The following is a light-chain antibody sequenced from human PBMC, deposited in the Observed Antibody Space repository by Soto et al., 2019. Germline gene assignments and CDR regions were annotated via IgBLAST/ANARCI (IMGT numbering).Light chain of an antibody. V-gene: IGKV2-28*01. CDR3: MQALQAPLT. CDR1: QSLLNSNGYNS. Sequence: DIVMPQSPLSLPVTPGEPASISCRSSQSLLNSNGYNSLDWYLQKPGQSPQLLIYLGSSRASGVPDRCSGSGSGTDFTLTISRVEAEDVGFDYCMQALQAPLTFGQGTRVEIK. CDR2: LGS. J-gene: IGKJ1*01.